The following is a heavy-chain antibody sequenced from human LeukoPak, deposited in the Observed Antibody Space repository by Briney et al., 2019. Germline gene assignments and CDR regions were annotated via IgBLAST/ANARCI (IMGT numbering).Heavy chain of an antibody. CDR2: IIPIFGTA. CDR3: ARAGGTYYYYYYMDV. CDR1: GGTFSSYA. Sequence: SVKVSCKASGGTFSSYAISWVRQAPGQGLEWMGGIIPIFGTANYAQKFQGRVTIIADESTSTAYMELSSLRSEDTAVYYCARAGGTYYYYYYMDVWGKGTTVTISS. D-gene: IGHD1-1*01. J-gene: IGHJ6*03. V-gene: IGHV1-69*13.